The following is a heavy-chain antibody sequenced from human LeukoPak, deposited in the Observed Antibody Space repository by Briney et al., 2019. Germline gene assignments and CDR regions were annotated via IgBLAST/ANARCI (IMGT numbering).Heavy chain of an antibody. J-gene: IGHJ4*02. Sequence: PGGSLRLSCAASGFTFSDYYMSWIRQAPGKGLEWVSYISSSGGTIYYADSAKGRFTISRDNAKNSLYLQMNSLRAEDTAVYYCARSSVEMATILAYWGQGTLVTVSS. D-gene: IGHD5-24*01. CDR2: ISSSGGTI. CDR3: ARSSVEMATILAY. CDR1: GFTFSDYY. V-gene: IGHV3-11*01.